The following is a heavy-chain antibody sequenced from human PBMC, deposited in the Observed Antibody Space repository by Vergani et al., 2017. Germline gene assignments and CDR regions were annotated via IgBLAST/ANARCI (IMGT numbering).Heavy chain of an antibody. Sequence: QITLRESGPTLVKPTQTLTLTCTSSGFSLTTGGEGVGWIRQPPGRALEWLAFVYWNDDERYSPSLKSRVTITKDTSKNDVILTIATMDPVDTATYYCVHRLGYFDWDGAFDVWGAGGMVSVSS. CDR2: VYWNDDE. V-gene: IGHV2-5*01. D-gene: IGHD3-9*01. CDR1: GFSLTTGGEG. CDR3: VHRLGYFDWDGAFDV. J-gene: IGHJ3*01.